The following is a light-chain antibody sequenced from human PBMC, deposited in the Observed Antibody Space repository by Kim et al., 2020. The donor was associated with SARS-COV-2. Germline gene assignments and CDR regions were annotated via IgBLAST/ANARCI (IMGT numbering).Light chain of an antibody. J-gene: IGLJ2*01. Sequence: SYELTQPPSVSVSPEQTASITCSGDKLGDKYGCWYQQKPGQSPVVVIYQDSKRPSGIPERFSGSNSGNTATLTISGTQAMDEADYYCQAWDSSTVVFGGGTQLTVL. CDR3: QAWDSSTVV. CDR1: KLGDKY. V-gene: IGLV3-1*01. CDR2: QDS.